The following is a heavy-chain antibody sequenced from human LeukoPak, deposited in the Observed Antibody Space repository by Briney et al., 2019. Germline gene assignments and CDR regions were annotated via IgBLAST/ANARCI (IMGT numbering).Heavy chain of an antibody. V-gene: IGHV4-59*01. CDR2: IYYSGST. CDR1: GGSISNNY. J-gene: IGHJ4*02. CDR3: ARVDSSGYPDDYFDY. D-gene: IGHD3-22*01. Sequence: SETLSLTCTVSGGSISNNYWSWFRRPPGKGLEWIGYIYYSGSTNYNPSLKSRVTISVDTSKNQFSLKLSSVTAADTAVYYCARVDSSGYPDDYFDYWGQGTLVTVSS.